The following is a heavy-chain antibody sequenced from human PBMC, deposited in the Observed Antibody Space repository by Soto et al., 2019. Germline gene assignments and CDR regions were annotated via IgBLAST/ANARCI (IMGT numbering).Heavy chain of an antibody. CDR2: ISYDGKVA. D-gene: IGHD1-1*01. V-gene: IGHV3-30*18. CDR3: AKEGPITNWYFDY. Sequence: QVQLVESGGGVVQPGRSLRLSCAASGFTFSSYGMHWVRQAPGKGLEWVTVISYDGKVAYYADSVKGRFTISRDNSKNTLYLQMNSPRTEDTAMYYCAKEGPITNWYFDYWGQGTLVTVSS. CDR1: GFTFSSYG. J-gene: IGHJ4*02.